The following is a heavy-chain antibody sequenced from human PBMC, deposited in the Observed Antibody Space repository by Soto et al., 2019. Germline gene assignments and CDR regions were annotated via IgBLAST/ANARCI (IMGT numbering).Heavy chain of an antibody. D-gene: IGHD3-10*01. J-gene: IGHJ3*02. Sequence: GASVKVSCKASGYTFTSYYMHWVRQAPGQGLEWMGWINPNSGGTNYAQKFQGRVTMTRDTSISTAYMELSRLRSDDTAVYYCATYGSGSGYAFDIWGQGTMVTVS. CDR1: GYTFTSYY. V-gene: IGHV1-2*02. CDR3: ATYGSGSGYAFDI. CDR2: INPNSGGT.